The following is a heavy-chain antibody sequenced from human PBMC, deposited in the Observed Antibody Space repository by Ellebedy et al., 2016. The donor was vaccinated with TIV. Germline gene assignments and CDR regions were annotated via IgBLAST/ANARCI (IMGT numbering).Heavy chain of an antibody. CDR3: SKDPSTESRPDSVHR. Sequence: GESLKISCAASTFAFSSNAMSWVRQSPGKGLEWVSGITGSGGTTYYADSVKGRFTISRDNSKNTLYLQMNSLRAEDTAIYYWSKDPSTESRPDSVHRWGQGTLVTVSS. CDR2: ITGSGGTT. D-gene: IGHD1-1*01. V-gene: IGHV3-23*01. CDR1: TFAFSSNA. J-gene: IGHJ4*02.